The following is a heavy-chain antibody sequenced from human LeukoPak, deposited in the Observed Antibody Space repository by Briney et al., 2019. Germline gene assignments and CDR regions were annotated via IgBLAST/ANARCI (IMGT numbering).Heavy chain of an antibody. Sequence: SETLSLTCAVYGGSFSGYYWSWIRQPPGKGLEWIGEINHSGSTSYNPSLKSRVTISVDTSKNQFSLKLSSVTAADTAVYYCARVDYYDSSGPTSYFDYWGQGTLVTVSS. D-gene: IGHD3-22*01. CDR2: INHSGST. V-gene: IGHV4-34*01. J-gene: IGHJ4*02. CDR3: ARVDYYDSSGPTSYFDY. CDR1: GGSFSGYY.